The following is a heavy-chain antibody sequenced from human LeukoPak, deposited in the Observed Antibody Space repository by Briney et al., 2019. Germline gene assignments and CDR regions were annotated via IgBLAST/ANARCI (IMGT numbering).Heavy chain of an antibody. V-gene: IGHV3-15*01. CDR1: GFTFSNAW. Sequence: GGSLRLSCAASGFTFSNAWMSWVRQAPGKGLEWVGRMKSKTDGGTTDYAAPVKGRFTISRDDSKNTLYLQMNSLKTEDTAVYYCTTDGRWFGEFNFDYWGPGKLVTVSS. D-gene: IGHD3-10*01. CDR3: TTDGRWFGEFNFDY. CDR2: MKSKTDGGTT. J-gene: IGHJ4*02.